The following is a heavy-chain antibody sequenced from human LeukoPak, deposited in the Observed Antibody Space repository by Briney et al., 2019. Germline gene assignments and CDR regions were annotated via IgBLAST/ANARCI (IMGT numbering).Heavy chain of an antibody. CDR2: IYYSGSP. CDR3: ARHVGFITMVRGVINNNWFDP. Sequence: PSETLSLTCTASGYSISSGYYWGWIRQPPGKGLEWIGSIYYSGSPYYNPSLKSRVTISVDTSKKQFSLKLSSVTAADTAVYYCARHVGFITMVRGVINNNWFDPWGQGTLVIVSS. V-gene: IGHV4-38-2*02. J-gene: IGHJ5*02. D-gene: IGHD3-10*01. CDR1: GYSISSGYY.